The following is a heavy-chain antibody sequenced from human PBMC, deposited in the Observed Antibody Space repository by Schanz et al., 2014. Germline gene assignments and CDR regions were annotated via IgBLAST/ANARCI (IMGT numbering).Heavy chain of an antibody. CDR3: TRGSGSRSYGWYYDS. D-gene: IGHD3-10*01. J-gene: IGHJ4*02. CDR1: GFTFSSYW. CDR2: INSDGSSA. V-gene: IGHV3-74*01. Sequence: EVQLVESGGGLVQPGGSLRLSCAASGFTFSSYWMHWVRQAPGKGLVWISRINSDGSSASYADSVKGRFTISRDNAKNTLYLQMNSVRAEDSAVYHCTRGSGSRSYGWYYDSWGQGTLVTVSS.